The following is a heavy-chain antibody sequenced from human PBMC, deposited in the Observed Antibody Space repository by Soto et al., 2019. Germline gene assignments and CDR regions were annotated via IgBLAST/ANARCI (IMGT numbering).Heavy chain of an antibody. CDR2: ISYDGSNK. V-gene: IGHV3-30-3*01. CDR1: GFTFSSYA. D-gene: IGHD5-12*01. Sequence: GGSLRLSCAASGFTFSSYAMHWVRQAPGKGLEWVAVISYDGSNKYYADSVKGRFTISRDNSKNTLYLQMNSLRAEDTAVYYCARDQYSGYDWVVLDYWGQGTLVTVSS. J-gene: IGHJ4*02. CDR3: ARDQYSGYDWVVLDY.